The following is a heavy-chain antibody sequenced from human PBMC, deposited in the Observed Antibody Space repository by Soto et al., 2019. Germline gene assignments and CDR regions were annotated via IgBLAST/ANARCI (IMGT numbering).Heavy chain of an antibody. CDR3: AHFDWFIDY. V-gene: IGHV3-23*01. J-gene: IGHJ4*02. D-gene: IGHD3-9*01. CDR1: GVPFRSYS. Sequence: GGSLSLSCAASGVPFRSYSMSWVRQAPGKGLEWVSAISGSGASTYYADSVKGRFTISRDNSKNTLYLQMNSLRAEDTAVYYCAHFDWFIDYWGQGTLVTVSS. CDR2: ISGSGAST.